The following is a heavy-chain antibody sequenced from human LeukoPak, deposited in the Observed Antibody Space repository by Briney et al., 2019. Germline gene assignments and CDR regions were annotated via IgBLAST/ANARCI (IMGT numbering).Heavy chain of an antibody. CDR2: ISAYNGNT. D-gene: IGHD6-13*01. CDR3: ARDIIAAAAPEGYFDY. V-gene: IGHV1-18*01. J-gene: IGHJ4*02. CDR1: GYTFTSYV. Sequence: ASVKVSCKASGYTFTSYVISWVRQAPGQGLEWMGWISAYNGNTNYAQKLQGRVTMTTDTSTSTAYMELRSLRSDDTAVYYCARDIIAAAAPEGYFDYWGQGTLVTVSS.